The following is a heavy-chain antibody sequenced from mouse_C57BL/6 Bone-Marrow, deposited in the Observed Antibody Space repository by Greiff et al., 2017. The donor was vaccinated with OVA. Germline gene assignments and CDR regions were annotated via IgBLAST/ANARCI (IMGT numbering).Heavy chain of an antibody. D-gene: IGHD1-1*01. CDR2: ISSGSCTI. Sequence: EVMLVESGGGLVKPGGSLKLSCAASGFTFSDYGMHWVRQAPEKGLEWVAYISSGSCTIYYADTVKGRFTISRDNAKNTLFLQMTSLRSEDTAMYYCARAGLYYYGNLQFADWGQGTLVTVSA. CDR3: ARAGLYYYGNLQFAD. J-gene: IGHJ3*01. CDR1: GFTFSDYG. V-gene: IGHV5-17*01.